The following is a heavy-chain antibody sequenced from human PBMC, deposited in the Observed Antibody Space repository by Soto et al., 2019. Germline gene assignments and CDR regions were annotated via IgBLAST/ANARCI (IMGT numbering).Heavy chain of an antibody. CDR2: IKSKTDGGTT. Sequence: EVQLVESGGGLVKPGGSLRLSCAASGFTFSNAWMSWVRQAPGKGLEWVGRIKSKTDGGTTDYAAPVKGRFTISRDDSKYALYLQMNSLKTEDTAVYYCTTAYYEFWSGYYWFDYWGQGTLVTVSS. J-gene: IGHJ4*02. CDR1: GFTFSNAW. CDR3: TTAYYEFWSGYYWFDY. D-gene: IGHD3-3*01. V-gene: IGHV3-15*01.